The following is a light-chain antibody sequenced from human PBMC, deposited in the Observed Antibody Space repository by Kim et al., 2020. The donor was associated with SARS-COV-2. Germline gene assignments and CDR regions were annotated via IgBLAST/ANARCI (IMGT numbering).Light chain of an antibody. Sequence: APGDAAKITCGGNSIGSQSVHWYQQEAGRAPVLVIYYDNERPSGIPERFSGSSSETTATLTISRVDAGDEADYYCQVWDTTTDHVIFGGGTQLTVL. CDR2: YDN. J-gene: IGLJ2*01. CDR3: QVWDTTTDHVI. CDR1: SIGSQS. V-gene: IGLV3-21*04.